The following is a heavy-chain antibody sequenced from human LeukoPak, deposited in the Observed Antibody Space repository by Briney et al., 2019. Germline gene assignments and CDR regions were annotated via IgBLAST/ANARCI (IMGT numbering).Heavy chain of an antibody. CDR3: ARDLYGDYSFDY. V-gene: IGHV3-48*02. D-gene: IGHD4-17*01. J-gene: IGHJ4*02. CDR2: ISSSSSAI. CDR1: GFTFSSYS. Sequence: GGSLRPSCAASGFTFSSYSMNWVRQAPGKGLEWVSYISSSSSAIHYADSVKGRFTISRDNVKNSLYLQMNSLRDEDTAVYYCARDLYGDYSFDYWGQGTLVTVSS.